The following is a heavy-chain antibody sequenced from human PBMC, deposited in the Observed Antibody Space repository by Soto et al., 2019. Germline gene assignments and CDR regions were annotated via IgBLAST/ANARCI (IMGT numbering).Heavy chain of an antibody. J-gene: IGHJ6*02. V-gene: IGHV3-15*06. Sequence: PGGSLRLSCAASGFAFSDAWMNWVRQAPGKGLEWVGRIKSKIDGGTTHNAAPVKGRFTISRDDSKNTLYLQMNSLKTEDTAVYYCMTEINRSRWDFRVGAVGVWGQGTTVTVSS. CDR3: MTEINRSRWDFRVGAVGV. CDR2: IKSKIDGGTT. D-gene: IGHD1-26*01. CDR1: GFAFSDAW.